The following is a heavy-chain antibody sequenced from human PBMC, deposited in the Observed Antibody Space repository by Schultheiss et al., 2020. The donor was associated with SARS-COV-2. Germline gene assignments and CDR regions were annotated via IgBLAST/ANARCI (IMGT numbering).Heavy chain of an antibody. CDR1: GYTFTGYY. CDR2: INPNSGGT. Sequence: GESLKISCMASGYTFTGYYMHWVRQAPGQGLEWMGRINPNSGGTNYAQKFQGRVTMTRDTSISTAYMELNSLTSDDTAVYYCAREGPGWRGSRGDYWGQGTLVTVSS. CDR3: AREGPGWRGSRGDY. V-gene: IGHV1-2*06. D-gene: IGHD2-15*01. J-gene: IGHJ4*02.